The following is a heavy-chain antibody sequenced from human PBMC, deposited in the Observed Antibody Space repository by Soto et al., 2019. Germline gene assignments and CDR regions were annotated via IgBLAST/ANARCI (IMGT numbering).Heavy chain of an antibody. CDR2: IYYSGST. CDR1: GGSISSGDYY. J-gene: IGHJ6*02. Sequence: KTSETLSLTCTVSGGSISSGDYYWSWIRQPPGKGLEWIGYIYYSGSTYYNPSLKSRVTISVDTSKNQFSLKLSSVTAADTAVYYCARDPNVGPADTIPLYGMDVWGQGTTVTVSS. V-gene: IGHV4-30-4*01. D-gene: IGHD2-2*01. CDR3: ARDPNVGPADTIPLYGMDV.